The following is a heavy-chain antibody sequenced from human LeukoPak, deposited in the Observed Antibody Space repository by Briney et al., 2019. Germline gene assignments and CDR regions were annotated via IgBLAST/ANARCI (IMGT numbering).Heavy chain of an antibody. V-gene: IGHV4-39*01. Sequence: ASETLSLTCTVSGDSISSSSYYWGWIRQPPGKGLEWIGSIYYSGSTYYNPSLKSRVTISVDTSKNQFSLKLSSVTAADTAVYYCATSANDYGDFYFDYWGQGTLVTVSS. CDR3: ATSANDYGDFYFDY. CDR1: GDSISSSSYY. D-gene: IGHD4-17*01. J-gene: IGHJ4*02. CDR2: IYYSGST.